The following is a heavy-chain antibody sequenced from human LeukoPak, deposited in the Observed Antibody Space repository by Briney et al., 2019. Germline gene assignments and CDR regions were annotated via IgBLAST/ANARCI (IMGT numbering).Heavy chain of an antibody. V-gene: IGHV4-59*12. Sequence: SETLSLTCTVSGGSISSYYWSWIRQPPGKGLEWIGYIYYSGSTNYNPSLKSRVTISVDTSKNQFSLKLSSVTAADTAVYYCASKSNMVRGVPRAFPRGWFDPWGQGTLVTVSS. J-gene: IGHJ5*02. CDR1: GGSISSYY. CDR3: ASKSNMVRGVPRAFPRGWFDP. D-gene: IGHD3-10*01. CDR2: IYYSGST.